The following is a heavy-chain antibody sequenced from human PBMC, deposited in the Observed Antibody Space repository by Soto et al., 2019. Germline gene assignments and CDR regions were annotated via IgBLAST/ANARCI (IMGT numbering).Heavy chain of an antibody. CDR2: IWYDGRDK. Sequence: QVQLVESGGGVVQPGRSLRLSCAASGITFSNYGTHWVRQAPGKGLEWVAVIWYDGRDKYYADSVKGRFTISRDNSKNTLYLQMNSLTADDTAVYYCVSGYGYFDNGGQGNLVTVSS. D-gene: IGHD3-22*01. CDR1: GITFSNYG. J-gene: IGHJ4*02. CDR3: VSGYGYFDN. V-gene: IGHV3-33*01.